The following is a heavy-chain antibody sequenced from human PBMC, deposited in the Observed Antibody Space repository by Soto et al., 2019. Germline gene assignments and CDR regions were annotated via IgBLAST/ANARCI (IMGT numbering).Heavy chain of an antibody. CDR3: ARAATTLPPDQLELLGGYYYYYMDV. V-gene: IGHV1-18*01. CDR2: ISASNGDT. D-gene: IGHD1-7*01. CDR1: GYTFTSYG. J-gene: IGHJ6*03. Sequence: QVQLVQSGGEVKKPGASVKVSCKASGYTFTSYGISWVRQAPGQGLEWMGWISASNGDTNYPQKLQGRVTMTTDTSPNTAYMDLRSLRSADTAVYYCARAATTLPPDQLELLGGYYYYYMDVWGKGTTVTVSS.